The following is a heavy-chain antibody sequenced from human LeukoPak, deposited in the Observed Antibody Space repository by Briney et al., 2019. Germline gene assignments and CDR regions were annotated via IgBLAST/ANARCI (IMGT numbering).Heavy chain of an antibody. D-gene: IGHD6-19*01. CDR2: FIPIFGTA. CDR1: GGTFSSYA. V-gene: IGHV1-69*05. J-gene: IGHJ4*02. Sequence: SSVKVSCKASGGTFSSYAISWVRQAPGQGLEWMGRFIPIFGTANYAQKFQGRVTITTDESTSTAYMELSSLRSEDTAVYYCARDRSIAVAGTLDYWGQGTLVTVSS. CDR3: ARDRSIAVAGTLDY.